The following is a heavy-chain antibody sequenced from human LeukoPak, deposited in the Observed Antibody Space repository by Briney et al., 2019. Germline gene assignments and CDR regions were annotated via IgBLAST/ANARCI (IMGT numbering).Heavy chain of an antibody. CDR1: GFTFSEYD. CDR3: TTESVGRGYYYYYMDV. V-gene: IGHV3-15*01. J-gene: IGHJ6*03. CDR2: IKSKTDGGTT. D-gene: IGHD1-26*01. Sequence: GGSLRLSCAASGFTFSEYDMNWIRQAPGKGLEWVGRIKSKTDGGTTDYAAPVKGRFTISRDDSKNTLYLQMNSLKTEDTAVYYCTTESVGRGYYYYYMDVWGKGTTVTVSS.